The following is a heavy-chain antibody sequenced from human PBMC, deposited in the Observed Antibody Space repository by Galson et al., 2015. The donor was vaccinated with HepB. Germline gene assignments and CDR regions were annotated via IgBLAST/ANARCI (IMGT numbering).Heavy chain of an antibody. CDR1: GFTLSSYA. J-gene: IGHJ5*02. D-gene: IGHD3-10*01. CDR3: AKGRASGKVDWFDP. Sequence: SLRLSCAASGFTLSSYALTWVRQAPGKGLEWVSSITGSGDGTYYADSVRGRFAISRDNSKNTLFLHVHSLTAEDTAVYYCAKGRASGKVDWFDPWGQGALVTVSS. V-gene: IGHV3-23*01. CDR2: ITGSGDGT.